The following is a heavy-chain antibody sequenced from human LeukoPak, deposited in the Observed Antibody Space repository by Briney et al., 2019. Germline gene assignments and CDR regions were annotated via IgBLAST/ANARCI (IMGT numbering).Heavy chain of an antibody. J-gene: IGHJ4*02. CDR2: VYYSGST. D-gene: IGHD1-26*01. Sequence: SETLSLTCTVSGDSISSSSYYWGWIRQPPGKGLEWIGTVYYSGSTYSNPSLKSRVTMSLDKSKNHLSLNLTSVTAADTAVYYCSRESGAFSPFGYWGQGTLVTVSS. CDR1: GDSISSSSYY. CDR3: SRESGAFSPFGY. V-gene: IGHV4-39*07.